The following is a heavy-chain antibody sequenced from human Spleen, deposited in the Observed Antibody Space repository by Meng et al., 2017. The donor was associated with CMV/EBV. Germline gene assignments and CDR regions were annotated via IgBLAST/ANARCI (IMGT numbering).Heavy chain of an antibody. CDR2: INNSGST. J-gene: IGHJ4*02. Sequence: SLTCAVYGGSFIGYYWGWIRQPPGKVLGWVGEINNSGSTNYNPSLKSRVTISVDTSKNQFSLKLSSVTAADTAVCYCARTPGYTLDYWGQGTLVTVSS. CDR1: GGSFIGYY. CDR3: ARTPGYTLDY. V-gene: IGHV4-34*01. D-gene: IGHD1-1*01.